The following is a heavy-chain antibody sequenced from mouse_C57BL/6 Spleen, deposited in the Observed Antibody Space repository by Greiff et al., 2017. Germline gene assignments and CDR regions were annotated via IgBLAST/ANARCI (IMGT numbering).Heavy chain of an antibody. CDR1: GYTFPSYW. D-gene: IGHD1-1*01. CDR2: IYPGSGST. V-gene: IGHV1-55*01. CDR3: ARGATVVAKVWYFEV. J-gene: IGHJ1*03. Sequence: QQPGAELVKPGASVKMSCKASGYTFPSYWITWVKQRPGQGLEWIGDIYPGSGSTNYNEKFKSKATLTVDTSSSTAYMQLSSLTSEDSAVYYCARGATVVAKVWYFEVWGTGTTVTVSS.